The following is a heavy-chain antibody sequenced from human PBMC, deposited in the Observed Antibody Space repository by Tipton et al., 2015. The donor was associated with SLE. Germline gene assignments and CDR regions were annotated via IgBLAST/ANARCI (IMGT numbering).Heavy chain of an antibody. Sequence: TLSLTCTVSGGPISRSNSYWAWIRQPPGKGLEWIASIHYSGSSHYNPSLKSRVTISVDTSRNHFSLKVTSVTAADTAVYYCARQANHYDILTGYYRYVMDVWGQGTSVSVS. CDR1: GGPISRSNSY. D-gene: IGHD3-9*01. CDR2: IHYSGSS. CDR3: ARQANHYDILTGYYRYVMDV. J-gene: IGHJ6*02. V-gene: IGHV4-39*07.